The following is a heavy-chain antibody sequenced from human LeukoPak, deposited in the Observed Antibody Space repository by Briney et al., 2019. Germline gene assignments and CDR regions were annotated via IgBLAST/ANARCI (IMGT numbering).Heavy chain of an antibody. Sequence: GRSLRLSCAASGFTFSSYAMHWVRQAPGKGLEWVAVISYDGSNKYYADSVKGRFTISRDNSKNTLYLQMNSLRAEDTAVYYCARTNCGGDCYQGDYWGQGTLVTVSS. D-gene: IGHD2-21*02. CDR1: GFTFSSYA. CDR2: ISYDGSNK. J-gene: IGHJ4*02. V-gene: IGHV3-30-3*01. CDR3: ARTNCGGDCYQGDY.